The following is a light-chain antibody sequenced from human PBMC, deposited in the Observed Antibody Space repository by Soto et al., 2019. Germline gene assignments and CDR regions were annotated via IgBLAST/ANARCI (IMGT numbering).Light chain of an antibody. J-gene: IGKJ5*01. CDR1: QSVGSNY. Sequence: EIVLTQSPGTLSLSPGERATLYCRASQSVGSNYLAWYQQKPGQAPRVLIYGASSRATGIPDRFSGSGSGTEFTLTIRSLKSEDYAVYYCQQYKSWPPITFGQGTRLEIK. V-gene: IGKV3-20*01. CDR3: QQYKSWPPIT. CDR2: GAS.